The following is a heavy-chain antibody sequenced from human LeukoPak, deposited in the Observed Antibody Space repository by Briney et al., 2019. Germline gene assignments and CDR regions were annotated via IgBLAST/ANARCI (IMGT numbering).Heavy chain of an antibody. CDR1: GGSFSGYY. CDR3: ARAMAGTPPDC. D-gene: IGHD6-19*01. CDR2: ITHSGST. V-gene: IGHV4-34*01. J-gene: IGHJ4*02. Sequence: SETLSLTCAVYGGSFSGYYWSLIRQPPGKGLEWIGEITHSGSTKYNPSLESRVTISVDTSKNQFSLKLSSVTAADTAVYYCARAMAGTPPDCWGRGTLVTVSS.